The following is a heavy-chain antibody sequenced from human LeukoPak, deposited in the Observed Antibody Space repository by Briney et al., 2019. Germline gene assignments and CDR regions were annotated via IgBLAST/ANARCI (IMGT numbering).Heavy chain of an antibody. D-gene: IGHD3-3*01. Sequence: GGSLRLSCAASEFTFSNYWMHWVRQAPGKGLVWVSRINSDGSSTSYADSVKGRFTISRDNAKNTLYLQMNSLRVEDTAVYYCASGFTIFGVVNDGFDIWGQGTTVTVSS. CDR1: EFTFSNYW. CDR2: INSDGSST. J-gene: IGHJ3*02. V-gene: IGHV3-74*01. CDR3: ASGFTIFGVVNDGFDI.